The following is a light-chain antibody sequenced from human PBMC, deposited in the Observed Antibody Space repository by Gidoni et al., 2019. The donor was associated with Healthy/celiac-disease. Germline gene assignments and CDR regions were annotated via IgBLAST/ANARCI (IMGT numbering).Light chain of an antibody. CDR1: QSLLHSNGYNS. V-gene: IGKV2-28*01. CDR3: MQALQTPLT. J-gene: IGKJ3*01. CDR2: LGS. Sequence: DIVMTQSPLSLPVTPGEPASISCRSSQSLLHSNGYNSLDWYLQKPGQSPQLLIYLGSNRASGVPDRFSGSGSGTDFTLKSSRVEAEDVGVYYCMQALQTPLTFGPXTKVDIK.